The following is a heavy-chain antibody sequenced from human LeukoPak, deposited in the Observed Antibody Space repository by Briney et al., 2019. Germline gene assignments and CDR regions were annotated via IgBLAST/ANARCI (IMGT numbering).Heavy chain of an antibody. Sequence: ASVKVSCKASGYTFTSYGISWVRQAPGQGLEWMGWISAYNGNTNYAQKLQGRVTMTTDTSTNTAYMELRSLRSDDTAVYYCARLHEDGDYYYYGMDVWGQGTTVTVSS. J-gene: IGHJ6*02. CDR3: ARLHEDGDYYYYGMDV. D-gene: IGHD4-17*01. CDR1: GYTFTSYG. CDR2: ISAYNGNT. V-gene: IGHV1-18*01.